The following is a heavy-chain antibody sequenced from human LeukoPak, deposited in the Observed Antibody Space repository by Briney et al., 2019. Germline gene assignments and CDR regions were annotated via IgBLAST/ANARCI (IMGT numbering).Heavy chain of an antibody. J-gene: IGHJ4*02. CDR3: ARAVAAGTFYFDY. D-gene: IGHD6-13*01. Sequence: GGSLRLSCAASGFTVSSNYMSWVRQAPGKGLEWVSVIYSGGSTYYADSVKGRFTISRDNSKNTLYLQMNSLRAEDTAVYYCARAVAAGTFYFDYWGQGTLVTVSS. CDR1: GFTVSSNY. V-gene: IGHV3-53*01. CDR2: IYSGGST.